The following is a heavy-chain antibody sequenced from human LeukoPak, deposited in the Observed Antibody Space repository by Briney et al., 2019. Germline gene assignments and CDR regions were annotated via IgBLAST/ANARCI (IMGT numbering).Heavy chain of an antibody. CDR2: IYYSGST. J-gene: IGHJ4*02. Sequence: PSETLSLTCTVSGGSISSYYWSWIRQPPGKGLEWIGYIYYSGSTNYSPSLKSRVTISVNTSKNQFSLKLSSVTAADTAVYYYARGASTFDYWGQGTLVTVSS. CDR3: ARGASTFDY. V-gene: IGHV4-59*01. CDR1: GGSISSYY.